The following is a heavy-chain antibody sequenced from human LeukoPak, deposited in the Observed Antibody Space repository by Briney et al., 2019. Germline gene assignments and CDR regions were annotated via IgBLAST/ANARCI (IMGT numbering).Heavy chain of an antibody. Sequence: PGGSLRLSCTASGFTFSSYGMHWVRQAPGKGLEWVAFIRYDGSNKYYADSVTGRFTISRDNSKNTLYLQMNSLRAEDTAVYYCAKDHDGDYDNDYWGQGTLVTVSS. D-gene: IGHD4-17*01. J-gene: IGHJ4*02. CDR2: IRYDGSNK. CDR1: GFTFSSYG. V-gene: IGHV3-30*02. CDR3: AKDHDGDYDNDY.